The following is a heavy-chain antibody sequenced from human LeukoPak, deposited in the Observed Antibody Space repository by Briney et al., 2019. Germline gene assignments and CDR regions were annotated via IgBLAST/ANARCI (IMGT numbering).Heavy chain of an antibody. J-gene: IGHJ4*02. CDR1: GFTFSSYW. D-gene: IGHD3-22*01. V-gene: IGHV3-7*01. Sequence: GGSLRLSCAASGFTFSSYWMSWVRQAPGKGLEWVANIKQDGSEKYYVDSVKGRFTISRDNAKNSLYLQMNSLRAEDTAVYYCAKDLSWRDSSGPLDYWGQGTLVTVSS. CDR3: AKDLSWRDSSGPLDY. CDR2: IKQDGSEK.